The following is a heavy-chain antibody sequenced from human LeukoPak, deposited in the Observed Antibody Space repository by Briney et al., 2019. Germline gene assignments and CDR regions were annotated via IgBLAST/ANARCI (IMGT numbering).Heavy chain of an antibody. CDR1: GFSFSSFA. D-gene: IGHD5-12*01. J-gene: IGHJ6*02. CDR3: ARDGNSGYDLTYHYGMDV. CDR2: TPYDGNNK. Sequence: PGGSLRLSCAASGFSFSSFAMHWVRQAPGKGLEWVAVTPYDGNNKYYADSVKGRLTISRDNSKNTLYLQMNSLRAEDTALYYCARDGNSGYDLTYHYGMDVWGQGTTVTVAS. V-gene: IGHV3-30-3*01.